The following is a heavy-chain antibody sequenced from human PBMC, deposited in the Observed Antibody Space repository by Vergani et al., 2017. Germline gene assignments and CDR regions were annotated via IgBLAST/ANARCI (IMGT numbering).Heavy chain of an antibody. CDR2: IRSKANSYAT. CDR3: TRPGTARDFDY. J-gene: IGHJ4*02. D-gene: IGHD5-18*01. V-gene: IGHV3-73*02. CDR1: GFTFSGSA. Sequence: EVQLVESGGGLVQPGGSLKLSCAASGFTFSGSAMHWVRQASGKGLEWVGRIRSKANSYATAYAASVKGRFTISRDDSKNTAYLQMNSLKTEDTAVYYCTRPGTARDFDYWGQGTLVTVSS.